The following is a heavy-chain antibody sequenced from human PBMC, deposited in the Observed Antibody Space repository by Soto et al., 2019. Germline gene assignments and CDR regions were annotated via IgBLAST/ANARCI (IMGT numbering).Heavy chain of an antibody. J-gene: IGHJ6*03. Sequence: GGSLRLSCAASGFTFSSYGMHWVRQAPGKGLEWVAVISYDGSNKYYADSVKGRFTISRDNSKNTLYLQMNSLRAEDTAVYYCAKDSNEEATTDYYYYYMDVWGKGTTVTVSS. CDR2: ISYDGSNK. CDR1: GFTFSSYG. V-gene: IGHV3-30*18. CDR3: AKDSNEEATTDYYYYYMDV. D-gene: IGHD5-12*01.